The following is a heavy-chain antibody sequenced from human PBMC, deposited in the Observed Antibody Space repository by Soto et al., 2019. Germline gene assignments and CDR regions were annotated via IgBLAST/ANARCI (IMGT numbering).Heavy chain of an antibody. D-gene: IGHD6-13*01. CDR2: ISGSGGST. CDR1: GFTFSSYA. Sequence: GGSLRLSCAASGFTFSSYAMSWVRQAPGKGLEWVSAISGSGGSTYYADSVKGRFTISRDNSKNTLYLQMNSLRAEDTAVYYCAKPPGIAAAGTTYYYYGMDVWGQGTTVTAP. CDR3: AKPPGIAAAGTTYYYYGMDV. V-gene: IGHV3-23*01. J-gene: IGHJ6*02.